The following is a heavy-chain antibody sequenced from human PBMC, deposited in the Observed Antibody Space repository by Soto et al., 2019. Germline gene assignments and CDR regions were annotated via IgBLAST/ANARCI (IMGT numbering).Heavy chain of an antibody. CDR1: GGTFSSYA. V-gene: IGHV1-69*12. CDR3: ASPVNCISTRCPIDY. Sequence: QVQLVQSGAEVKKPGSSVKVSCKASGGTFSSYAISWVRQAPGQGLEWMGGIIPIFGTANYAQKFQGRVTITADESTSTAYMDLSSLRSEDTAVYYCASPVNCISTRCPIDYWGQGTLVTVSS. CDR2: IIPIFGTA. D-gene: IGHD2-2*01. J-gene: IGHJ4*02.